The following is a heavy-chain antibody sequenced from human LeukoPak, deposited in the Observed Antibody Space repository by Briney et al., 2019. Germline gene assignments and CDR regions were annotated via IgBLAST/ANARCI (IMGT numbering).Heavy chain of an antibody. Sequence: ASVKVSCKASGYTFTAYYMHWVRQAPGQGLEWMGWINPNSGGTNYAKKFQGRVTMTRDTSISTAYMELGRLRSDDTAVYYCARDRVVVPAAFDYWGQGTLVTVSS. CDR3: ARDRVVVPAAFDY. V-gene: IGHV1-2*02. CDR1: GYTFTAYY. D-gene: IGHD2-2*01. J-gene: IGHJ4*02. CDR2: INPNSGGT.